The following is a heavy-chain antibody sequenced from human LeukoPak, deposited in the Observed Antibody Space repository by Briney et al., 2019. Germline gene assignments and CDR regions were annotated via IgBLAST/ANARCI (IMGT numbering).Heavy chain of an antibody. Sequence: PSQTLSLTCAVSGGSISSGAYYWSWIRQPPGKGLEWIVYIYYSGRTYYNPSLKSRLTISVDTSNNHFSLKLSSVTAADTAVYYCARVADEFGDYGFDCWGQGTLVTVSS. CDR3: ARVADEFGDYGFDC. CDR2: IYYSGRT. CDR1: GGSISSGAYY. D-gene: IGHD4-17*01. J-gene: IGHJ4*02. V-gene: IGHV4-30-4*01.